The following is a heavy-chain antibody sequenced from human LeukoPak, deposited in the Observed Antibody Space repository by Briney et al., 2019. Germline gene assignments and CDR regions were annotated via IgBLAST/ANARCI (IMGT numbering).Heavy chain of an antibody. V-gene: IGHV1-18*01. CDR1: GYTFTSYG. CDR2: ISAYNDNT. Sequence: ASVKVSCKASGYTFTSYGINWVRQAPGQGLEWMGWISAYNDNTNYAQKLQGRVTMTTDTSTSTAYMELRSLRSDDTAVYYCARDGLLWFGEFSRAVFDYWGQGTLVTVSS. CDR3: ARDGLLWFGEFSRAVFDY. D-gene: IGHD3-10*01. J-gene: IGHJ4*02.